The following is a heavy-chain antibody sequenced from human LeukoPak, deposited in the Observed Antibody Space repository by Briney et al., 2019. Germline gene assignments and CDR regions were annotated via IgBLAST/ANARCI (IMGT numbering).Heavy chain of an antibody. Sequence: GGSMRLSCAASGLAFSAYKMHWVRQAPRKGLVWVSRISTDGYTTDYADFVQGRFTASRDNTKNTWSLEMNSLRAEDTAVYYCVVGGGPGYWGQGTLVTVSS. V-gene: IGHV3-74*01. D-gene: IGHD2-15*01. CDR2: ISTDGYTT. J-gene: IGHJ4*02. CDR3: VVGGGPGY. CDR1: GLAFSAYK.